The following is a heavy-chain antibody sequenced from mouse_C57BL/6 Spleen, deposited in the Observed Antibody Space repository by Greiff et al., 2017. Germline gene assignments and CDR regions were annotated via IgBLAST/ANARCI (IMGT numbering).Heavy chain of an antibody. D-gene: IGHD4-1*01. CDR2: ISYDGSN. J-gene: IGHJ2*01. CDR1: GYSITSGYY. V-gene: IGHV3-6*01. Sequence: EVKLMESGPGLVKPSQSLSLTCSVTGYSITSGYYWNWIRQFPGNKLEWMGYISYDGSNKYNPSLKNRISITRDTSKNQFFLKLNSVTTEDTATYYCASANWGYFDYWGQGTTLTVSS. CDR3: ASANWGYFDY.